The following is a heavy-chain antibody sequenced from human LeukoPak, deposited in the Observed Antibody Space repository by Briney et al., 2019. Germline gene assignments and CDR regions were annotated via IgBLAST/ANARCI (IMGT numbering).Heavy chain of an antibody. CDR1: GYTFTSYG. V-gene: IGHV1-18*01. CDR3: ARVGYSSGWYPPDFDY. CDR2: ISAYNGNT. D-gene: IGHD6-19*01. J-gene: IGHJ4*02. Sequence: GASVKVPCKASGYTFTSYGISWVRQAPGQGLEWMGWISAYNGNTNYAQKLQGRVTMTTDTSTSTAYMELRSLRSDDTAVYYCARVGYSSGWYPPDFDYWGQGTLVTVSS.